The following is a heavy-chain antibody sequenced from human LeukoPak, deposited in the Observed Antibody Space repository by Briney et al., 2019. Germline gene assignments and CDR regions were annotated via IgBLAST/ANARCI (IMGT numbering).Heavy chain of an antibody. J-gene: IGHJ2*01. Sequence: SETLSLTCAVSGGSFSEYYWTWIRQTPGQGLERLGEINYSGSTNYNPSLTSRVTMSIEMSRRQVFLRLTSVTAADTAVYYCARGQFHAGWYFEFWGRGTLVTVST. V-gene: IGHV4-34*01. CDR3: ARGQFHAGWYFEF. CDR1: GGSFSEYY. CDR2: INYSGST.